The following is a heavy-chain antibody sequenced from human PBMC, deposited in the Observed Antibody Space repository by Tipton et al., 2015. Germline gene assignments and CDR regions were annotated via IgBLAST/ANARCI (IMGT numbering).Heavy chain of an antibody. CDR3: AREGGYCSGGSCYNRDYYYYGMDV. CDR1: GGSVSSGSYY. CDR2: IYHSGST. V-gene: IGHV4-61*01. D-gene: IGHD2-15*01. Sequence: TLSLTCTVSGGSVSSGSYYWSWIRQPPGKGLEWIGYIYHSGSTNYNPSLKSRVTISVDTSKNQFSLKLSSVTAADTAVYYCAREGGYCSGGSCYNRDYYYYGMDVWGQGTTVTVSS. J-gene: IGHJ6*02.